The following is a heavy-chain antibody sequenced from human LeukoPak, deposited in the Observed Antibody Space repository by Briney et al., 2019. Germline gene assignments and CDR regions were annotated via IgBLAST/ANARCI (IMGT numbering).Heavy chain of an antibody. J-gene: IGHJ4*02. CDR2: ISYDGSNK. V-gene: IGHV3-30-3*01. CDR3: ARGDYIPDY. Sequence: GRSLRLSCAASGFTFSGYAMHWVRQAPGKGLEWVAVISYDGSNKYYADSVKGRFTISRDNSKNTLYLQMNSLRAEDTAVYYCARGDYIPDYWGQGTLVTVSS. D-gene: IGHD4-17*01. CDR1: GFTFSGYA.